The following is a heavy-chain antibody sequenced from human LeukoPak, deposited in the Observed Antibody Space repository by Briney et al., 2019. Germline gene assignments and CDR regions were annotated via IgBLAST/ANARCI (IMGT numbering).Heavy chain of an antibody. V-gene: IGHV4-30-4*08. D-gene: IGHD2-2*01. CDR1: GGSISSGDYY. CDR3: ARAEPSSSTTFDY. CDR2: IYYSGST. Sequence: ASQTLSLTCTVSGGSISSGDYYWSWIRQPPGKGLEWIGYIYYSGSTYYNPSLKSRVTISVDTSKNQFSLKLSSVTAAETAVYYCARAEPSSSTTFDYWGQGTLVTVSS. J-gene: IGHJ4*02.